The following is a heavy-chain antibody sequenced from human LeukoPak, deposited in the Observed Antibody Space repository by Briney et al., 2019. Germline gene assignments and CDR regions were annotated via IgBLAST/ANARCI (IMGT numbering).Heavy chain of an antibody. V-gene: IGHV3-30-3*01. Sequence: GGSLRLSCAASGFTFSSYAMHWVRQAPGKGLEWVAVISYDGSNKYYADSVKGRFTISRDNSKNTLYLQMNSLRAEDTAVYYCARKQLGGWIYYYYGMDVWGQGTTVTVSS. D-gene: IGHD6-6*01. CDR1: GFTFSSYA. CDR3: ARKQLGGWIYYYYGMDV. CDR2: ISYDGSNK. J-gene: IGHJ6*02.